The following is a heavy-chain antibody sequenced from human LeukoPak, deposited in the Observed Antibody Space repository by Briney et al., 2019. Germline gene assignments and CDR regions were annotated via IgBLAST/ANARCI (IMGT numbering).Heavy chain of an antibody. CDR1: GGTFSSYA. J-gene: IGHJ3*02. CDR3: ARALQRWLQPHDAFDI. V-gene: IGHV1-69*05. D-gene: IGHD5-24*01. Sequence: ASVKVSCKASGGTFSSYAISWVRQAPGQGLEWMGRIIPIFGTANYAQKFQGRATITTDESTSTAYMELSSLRSEDTAVYYCARALQRWLQPHDAFDIWGQGTMVTVSS. CDR2: IIPIFGTA.